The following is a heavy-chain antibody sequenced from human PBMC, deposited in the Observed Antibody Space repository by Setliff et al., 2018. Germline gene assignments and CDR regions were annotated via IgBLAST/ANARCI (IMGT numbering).Heavy chain of an antibody. CDR2: IYPSDSHT. V-gene: IGHV5-51*01. CDR1: GYTFTSYW. Sequence: PGESLTLSCKGSGYTFTSYWIGWVRQMPGKGLEWLGIIYPSDSHTRYSPSFQGQVTISADRSISTAYLQWSSLKASDTAMYYCARALASAGTVFFDYWGQGTLVTVSS. D-gene: IGHD6-13*01. J-gene: IGHJ4*02. CDR3: ARALASAGTVFFDY.